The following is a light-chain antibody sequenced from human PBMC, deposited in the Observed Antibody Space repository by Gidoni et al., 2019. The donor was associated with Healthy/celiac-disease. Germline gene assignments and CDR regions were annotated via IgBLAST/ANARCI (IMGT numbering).Light chain of an antibody. CDR1: SSDVGGYNY. V-gene: IGLV2-14*01. CDR2: EVS. CDR3: SSYTSSSTPHVV. Sequence: GQSITISCTGTSSDVGGYNYVSWYQQHPGKAPKLMIYEVSNRPSGVSNRFSCSKSGNTASLTISGLQAEDEADYYCSSYTSSSTPHVVFGGGTKLTVL. J-gene: IGLJ2*01.